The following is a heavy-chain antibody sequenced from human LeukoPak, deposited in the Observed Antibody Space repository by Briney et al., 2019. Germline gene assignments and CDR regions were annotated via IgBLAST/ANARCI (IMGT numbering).Heavy chain of an antibody. J-gene: IGHJ4*02. CDR2: INPNSDFT. Sequence: ASVKVSCKASGYTFTGYYMHWVSQAPGQGLEWMGWINPNSDFTNFAQNFQGRVTMTSDTSISTAYMELSRLRSDDTAVYYCARAISGGSPITASDYWGQGTLVTASS. CDR1: GYTFTGYY. D-gene: IGHD2-15*01. V-gene: IGHV1-2*02. CDR3: ARAISGGSPITASDY.